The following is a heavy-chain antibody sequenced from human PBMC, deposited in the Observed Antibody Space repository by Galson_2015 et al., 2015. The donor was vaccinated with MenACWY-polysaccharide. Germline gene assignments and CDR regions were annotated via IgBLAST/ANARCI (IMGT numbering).Heavy chain of an antibody. J-gene: IGHJ3*02. CDR3: ARLKYYDFWSGTPDAFDI. D-gene: IGHD3-3*01. Sequence: QSGAAVKKPGESLTISCKGSGYSFTSYWIGWVRQMPGKGLEWMGIIYPGDSDTRYSPSFQGQVTISADKSISTAYLQWSSLKASDTAMYYCARLKYYDFWSGTPDAFDIWGQGTMVTVSS. CDR1: GYSFTSYW. CDR2: IYPGDSDT. V-gene: IGHV5-51*01.